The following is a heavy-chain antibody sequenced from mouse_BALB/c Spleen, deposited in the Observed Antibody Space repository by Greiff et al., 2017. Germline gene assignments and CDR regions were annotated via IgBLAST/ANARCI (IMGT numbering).Heavy chain of an antibody. V-gene: IGHV1-47*01. CDR1: GYTFTTYP. Sequence: QVQLQQSGAELVKPGASVKMSCKAFGYTFTTYPIEWMKQNHGKSLEWIGNFHPYNDDTKYNEKFKGKAKLTVDKSSSTAYMELRSLTSEDTAVYYCARSTYSLDNWGQGTSVTVSS. J-gene: IGHJ4*01. CDR2: FHPYNDDT. D-gene: IGHD2-12*01. CDR3: ARSTYSLDN.